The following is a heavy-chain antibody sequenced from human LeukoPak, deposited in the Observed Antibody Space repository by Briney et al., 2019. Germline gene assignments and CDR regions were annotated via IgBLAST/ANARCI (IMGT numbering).Heavy chain of an antibody. Sequence: GGSLRLSCAASGFAFSNCGMGWVRQAPGRGLEWVSSIGGSGANTYYADSVKGRFTISRDNSKDTLYLQMDSLRAEDTAVYYCAKERMYNSGWFLPWGQGTLVTVSS. CDR1: GFAFSNCG. V-gene: IGHV3-23*01. CDR3: AKERMYNSGWFLP. J-gene: IGHJ5*02. D-gene: IGHD6-19*01. CDR2: IGGSGANT.